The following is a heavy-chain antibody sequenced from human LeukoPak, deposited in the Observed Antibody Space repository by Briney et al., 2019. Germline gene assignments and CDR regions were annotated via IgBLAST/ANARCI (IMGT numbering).Heavy chain of an antibody. CDR3: ARISRSHDYVY. V-gene: IGHV3-64*01. Sequence: PGGSLRLSCAASGFNLSSYSMHWVRQAPGKGLEYVSAISSYGGSTYYANSVKDRFTISRDNSKNTVYLQMGSLRTEDMAVYYCARISRSHDYVYWGQGTLVTVSS. D-gene: IGHD6-6*01. J-gene: IGHJ4*02. CDR2: ISSYGGST. CDR1: GFNLSSYS.